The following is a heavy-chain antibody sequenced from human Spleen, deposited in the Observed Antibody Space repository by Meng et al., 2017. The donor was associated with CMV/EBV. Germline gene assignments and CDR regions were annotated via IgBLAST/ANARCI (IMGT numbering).Heavy chain of an antibody. CDR2: INPSGGAK. CDR3: ARFSSSGWELLDFDF. Sequence: ASVKVSCKTSGYKFTSYWMHWVRQAPGQGLEWMGVINPSGGAKRYAQKFQDRVIMTRDTSTSTVYMELSSLRSDDIGVYYCARFSSSGWELLDFDFWGQGTLVTVSS. CDR1: GYKFTSYW. V-gene: IGHV1-46*01. D-gene: IGHD6-19*01. J-gene: IGHJ4*02.